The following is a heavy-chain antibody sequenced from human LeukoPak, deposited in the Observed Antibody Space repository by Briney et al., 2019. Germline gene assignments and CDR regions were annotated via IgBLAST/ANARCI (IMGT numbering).Heavy chain of an antibody. CDR3: ARDRSSYYFDY. CDR1: GFTFSSYG. V-gene: IGHV3-33*01. CDR2: IWYDGSNK. Sequence: GGSLRLSCAASGFTFSSYGMHWVRQAPGKGLEWVAVIWYDGSNKYYADSVKGRFTISRDNSKNTLYLQMNSLRAEDTAAYYCARDRSSYYFDYWGQGTLVTVSS. D-gene: IGHD6-6*01. J-gene: IGHJ4*02.